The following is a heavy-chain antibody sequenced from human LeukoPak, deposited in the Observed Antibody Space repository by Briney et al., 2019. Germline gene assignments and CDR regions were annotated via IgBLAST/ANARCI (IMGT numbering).Heavy chain of an antibody. Sequence: ASVTVSCKASGYTFISYGISWVRQAPGQGLEWMGWISGYNGNTNYAQNLQGRVTMTTDTSTSAAYMELRSLRSDDTAVYYCARGLGVVTAQSEQPKPRYFDLWGRGTQVTVSS. D-gene: IGHD2-21*02. V-gene: IGHV1-18*01. CDR1: GYTFISYG. J-gene: IGHJ2*01. CDR3: ARGLGVVTAQSEQPKPRYFDL. CDR2: ISGYNGNT.